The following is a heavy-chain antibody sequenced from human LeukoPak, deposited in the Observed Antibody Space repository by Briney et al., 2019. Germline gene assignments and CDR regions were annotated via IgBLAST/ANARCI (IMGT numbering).Heavy chain of an antibody. D-gene: IGHD3-10*01. Sequence: SETLSLTCTVFGGSISSGDHYWCRVRQPPGKGLEWIGYIYHSGRTDYSPSLESRVTISADTSKNHFSLRLSYVTAADTAVYYCAREITMVRGPRIYYYGMDVWGQGTTVTVSS. V-gene: IGHV4-30-4*01. J-gene: IGHJ6*02. CDR2: IYHSGRT. CDR3: AREITMVRGPRIYYYGMDV. CDR1: GGSISSGDHY.